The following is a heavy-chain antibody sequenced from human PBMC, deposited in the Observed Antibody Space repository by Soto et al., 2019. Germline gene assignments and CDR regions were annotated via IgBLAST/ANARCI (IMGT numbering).Heavy chain of an antibody. CDR3: ARDPAATFQIDYFDY. D-gene: IGHD2-2*01. CDR1: GGSISSSNW. V-gene: IGHV4-4*02. CDR2: IYHSGST. Sequence: SETLSLTCAVSGGSISSSNWWSWVRQPPGKGLEWIGEIYHSGSTNYNPSLKSRVTISVDKSKNQFSLKLSSVTAADTAVYYWARDPAATFQIDYFDYWGQGTRVTVS. J-gene: IGHJ4*02.